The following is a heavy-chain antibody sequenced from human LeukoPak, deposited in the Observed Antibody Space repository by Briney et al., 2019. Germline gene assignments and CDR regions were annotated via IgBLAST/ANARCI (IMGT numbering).Heavy chain of an antibody. V-gene: IGHV4-39*01. CDR3: ARGIAANMDY. Sequence: SETLSLTCTVSGVSISTSSYYWGWIRQPPGRGLEWIAKIYFNGGTAYNPSLKSRVAIFVETSKNQFSLKVNSVTAADTAVYYCARGIAANMDYWGQGTLVTVSS. D-gene: IGHD6-25*01. CDR1: GVSISTSSYY. J-gene: IGHJ4*02. CDR2: IYFNGGT.